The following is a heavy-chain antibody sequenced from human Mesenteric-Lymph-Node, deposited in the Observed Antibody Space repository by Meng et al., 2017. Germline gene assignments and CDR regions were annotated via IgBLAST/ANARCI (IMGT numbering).Heavy chain of an antibody. J-gene: IGHJ6*02. Sequence: GESLKISCAPSGFTFDDYGMFWVRQVPGKGLEWVSAISGSGGSTYYADSVKGRFTISRDNSKNTLYLQMNSLRAEDTAVYYCASGVTVVRNYYGMDVWGQGTTVTVSS. CDR1: GFTFDDYG. V-gene: IGHV3-23*01. CDR2: ISGSGGST. D-gene: IGHD3-10*01. CDR3: ASGVTVVRNYYGMDV.